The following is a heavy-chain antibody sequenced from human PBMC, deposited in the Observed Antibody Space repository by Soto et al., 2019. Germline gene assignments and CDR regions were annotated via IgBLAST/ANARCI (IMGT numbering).Heavy chain of an antibody. CDR2: IYYGGST. CDR1: GGSISSSSYY. CDR3: ARLNEYYYYYMDV. J-gene: IGHJ6*03. Sequence: SETLSLTCTVSGGSISSSSYYWGWIRQPPGKGLEWIGSIYYGGSTYYNPSLKSRVTISVDTSKNQFSLKLSSVTAADTAMYYCARLNEYYYYYMDVWGKGTTVTVSS. V-gene: IGHV4-39*01.